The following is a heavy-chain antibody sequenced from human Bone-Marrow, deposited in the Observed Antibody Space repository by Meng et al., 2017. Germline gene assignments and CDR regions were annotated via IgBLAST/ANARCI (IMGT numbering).Heavy chain of an antibody. D-gene: IGHD2-15*01. CDR2: INWNGGST. J-gene: IGHJ4*03. CDR1: GFTFDDYG. CDR3: AKGLVVVAAMLDY. Sequence: GESLKISCAASGFTFDDYGMSWVRQAPGKGLEWVSGINWNGGSTGYADSVKGRFTISRDNAKNSLYLQMNSLRAEDTALYYCAKGLVVVAAMLDYWGQGTTVTVSS. V-gene: IGHV3-20*04.